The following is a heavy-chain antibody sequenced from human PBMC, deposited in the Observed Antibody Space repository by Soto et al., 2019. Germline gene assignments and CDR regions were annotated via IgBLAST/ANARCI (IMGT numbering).Heavy chain of an antibody. CDR2: ISSSSTYI. Sequence: GGSLRLSCAASGFTFSSYSMNWVRQAPGKGLEWVSSISSSSTYIYYADSVKGRFTISRDNAKNSLYLQMNSLRAEDTAVYYCARDRDYQLLYSGPYFGMDVWGQGTTVTVSS. CDR1: GFTFSSYS. CDR3: ARDRDYQLLYSGPYFGMDV. J-gene: IGHJ6*02. V-gene: IGHV3-21*01. D-gene: IGHD2-2*02.